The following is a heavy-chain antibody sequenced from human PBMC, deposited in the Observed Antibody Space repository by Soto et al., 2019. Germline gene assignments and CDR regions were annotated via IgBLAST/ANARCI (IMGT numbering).Heavy chain of an antibody. CDR2: IYYSGST. V-gene: IGHV4-31*03. CDR1: GGSIRSGGYY. CDR3: ARVGAEYNWFDP. D-gene: IGHD1-26*01. J-gene: IGHJ5*02. Sequence: TLSLTGTVSGGSIRSGGYYWSWIRQHPGKGLEWIGYIYYSGSTYYNPSLKSRVTISVDTSKNQFSLKLSSVTAADTAVYYCARVGAEYNWFDPWGQGTLVTVSS.